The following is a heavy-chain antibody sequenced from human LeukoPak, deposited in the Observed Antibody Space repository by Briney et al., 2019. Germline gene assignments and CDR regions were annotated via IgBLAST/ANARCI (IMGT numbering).Heavy chain of an antibody. CDR3: AKTLNWNFEY. CDR1: GFTFSSYA. V-gene: IGHV3-23*01. D-gene: IGHD1-1*01. Sequence: PGGSPRLSCAASGFTFSSYAMNWVRQAPGKGLEWVSSFGGSGGNTYYADSVRGRFSISRDNSKNTLYLQMNSLRAEDTAIYFCAKTLNWNFEYWGRGTLVTVAS. J-gene: IGHJ4*02. CDR2: FGGSGGNT.